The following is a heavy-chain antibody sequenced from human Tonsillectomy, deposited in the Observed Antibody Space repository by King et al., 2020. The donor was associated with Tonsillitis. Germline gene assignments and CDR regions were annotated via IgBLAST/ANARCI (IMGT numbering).Heavy chain of an antibody. CDR1: GFTFSSYG. CDR2: ISYDGSNK. CDR3: AKRAGADGRDY. V-gene: IGHV3-30*18. Sequence: QLVQSGGGVVQPGRSLRLSCAASGFTFSSYGMHWVRQAPGKGLEWVAVISYDGSNKYYADSVKGRFTISRDNSKNTLYLQMNSLRAEDTAVYYCAKRAGADGRDYWGQGTLVTVSS. D-gene: IGHD1-26*01. J-gene: IGHJ4*02.